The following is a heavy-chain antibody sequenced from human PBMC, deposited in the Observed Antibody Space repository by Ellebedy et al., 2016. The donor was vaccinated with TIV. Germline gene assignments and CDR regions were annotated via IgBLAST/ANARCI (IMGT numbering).Heavy chain of an antibody. CDR2: VSNSGDNT. J-gene: IGHJ4*02. Sequence: GESLKISCAASGFTFSNCDMGWVRQAPGKGLEWVSGVSNSGDNTYYGESVKGRFTISRDNSKNTVFLQMNSLGVEDTAVYFCAKTLRRTLDLFDSWGRGTRVTVSS. D-gene: IGHD3/OR15-3a*01. CDR3: AKTLRRTLDLFDS. V-gene: IGHV3-23*01. CDR1: GFTFSNCD.